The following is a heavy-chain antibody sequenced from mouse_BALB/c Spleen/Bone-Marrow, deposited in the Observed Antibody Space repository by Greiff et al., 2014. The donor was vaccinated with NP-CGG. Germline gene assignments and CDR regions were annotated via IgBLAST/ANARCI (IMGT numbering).Heavy chain of an antibody. J-gene: IGHJ4*01. Sequence: QLVESGPGLVAPSQSLSITCTVSGFSLTSYGVHWVRQPPGKGLEWLGVIWAGGSTNYNSALMSRLSISKDNSKSQVFLKMNSLQTDDTAMYYCARDRYGNYFYYAMDYWGQGTSVTVSS. D-gene: IGHD2-10*02. V-gene: IGHV2-9*02. CDR2: IWAGGST. CDR3: ARDRYGNYFYYAMDY. CDR1: GFSLTSYG.